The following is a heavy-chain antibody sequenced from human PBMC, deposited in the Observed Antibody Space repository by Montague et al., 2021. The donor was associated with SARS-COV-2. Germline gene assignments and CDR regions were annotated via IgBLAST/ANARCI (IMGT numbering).Heavy chain of an antibody. V-gene: IGHV4-39*01. CDR1: GGSISSSSYY. Sequence: SETLSLTCTVSGGSISSSSYYWSWIRQPPGKGLEWIGSIYYSGSTYYNPSLKSRVTISVDTSKNQFSLKLSSATAADTAVYYCARLVETYYYYYGMDVWGQGTTVTVSS. J-gene: IGHJ6*02. D-gene: IGHD4-23*01. CDR3: ARLVETYYYYYGMDV. CDR2: IYYSGST.